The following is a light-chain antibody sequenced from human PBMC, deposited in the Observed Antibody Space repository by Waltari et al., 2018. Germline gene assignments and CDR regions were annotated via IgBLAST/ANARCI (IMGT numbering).Light chain of an antibody. Sequence: EIVLTQSPGTLSLSPGARATLSCRASQSVARALAWYQQKPGQPPRLLIYNTYTRATGVPDRFSGGGSWTDFSLTISRLEPEDFAVYYCQNYVRLPATFGQGTKVEIK. CDR3: QNYVRLPAT. CDR2: NTY. V-gene: IGKV3-20*01. CDR1: QSVARA. J-gene: IGKJ1*01.